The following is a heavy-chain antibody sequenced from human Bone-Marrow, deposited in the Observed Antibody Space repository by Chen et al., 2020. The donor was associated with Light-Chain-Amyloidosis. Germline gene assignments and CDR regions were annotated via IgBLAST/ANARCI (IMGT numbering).Heavy chain of an antibody. CDR1: GFSFSTYW. J-gene: IGHJ4*02. D-gene: IGHD3-9*01. CDR2: ANSAGTST. CDR3: ERTTLRYLDY. Sequence: EVLLVESGGEVVQPGGSLRLSCTASGFSFSTYWMHWVRQSPGKGLVSVSRANSAGTSTTYADSVKGRFTVSRDNTKNTMYLEMNSLRVEDTAVYYCERTTLRYLDYWGQGTLVTVSS. V-gene: IGHV3-74*01.